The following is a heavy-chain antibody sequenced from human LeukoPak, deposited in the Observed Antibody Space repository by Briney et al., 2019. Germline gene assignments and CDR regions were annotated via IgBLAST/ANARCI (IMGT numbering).Heavy chain of an antibody. V-gene: IGHV4-59*11. D-gene: IGHD4-17*01. CDR3: ARVRYGDYGDWYFDL. J-gene: IGHJ2*01. CDR1: GGSISSHY. Sequence: PSETLSLTCTVSGGSISSHYWSWIRQPPGKGLEWIGYIYYSGSTNYNPSLKSRVTISVDTSKNQFSLKLSSVTAADTAVYYCARVRYGDYGDWYFDLWGRGTLVTVSS. CDR2: IYYSGST.